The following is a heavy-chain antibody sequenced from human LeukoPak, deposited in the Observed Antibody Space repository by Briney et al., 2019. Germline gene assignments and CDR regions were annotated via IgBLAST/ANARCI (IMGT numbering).Heavy chain of an antibody. V-gene: IGHV1-24*01. D-gene: IGHD6-19*01. CDR1: GYTLTELS. CDR2: FDPEDGET. Sequence: ASVKVSCKVSGYTLTELSMHWVRQAPGKGLEWMGGFDPEDGETIYAQKLQGRVTMTEDTSTDTAYMELSSLRSEDAAVYYCATAKYSSGWYGALDIWGQGTMVTVSS. CDR3: ATAKYSSGWYGALDI. J-gene: IGHJ3*02.